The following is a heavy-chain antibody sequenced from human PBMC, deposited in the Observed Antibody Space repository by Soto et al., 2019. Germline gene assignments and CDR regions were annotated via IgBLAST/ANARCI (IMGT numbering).Heavy chain of an antibody. V-gene: IGHV1-18*01. CDR2: VSAYNGNT. CDR3: ARVGYTAMAARFDY. Sequence: GASVKVSCKTSGYTFTSYGIGWVRQAPGQGLEWMGWVSAYNGNTNYAQKFQGRVTMTTDTSTRTAYMELRSLRSDDTAVYSCARVGYTAMAARFDYWGQGSLVTVSS. J-gene: IGHJ4*02. D-gene: IGHD5-18*01. CDR1: GYTFTSYG.